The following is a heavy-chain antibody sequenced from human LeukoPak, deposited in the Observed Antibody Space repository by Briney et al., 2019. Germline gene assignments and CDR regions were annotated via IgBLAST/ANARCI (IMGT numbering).Heavy chain of an antibody. CDR1: GFTFSSYW. D-gene: IGHD2-15*01. V-gene: IGHV3-74*01. CDR2: ITTDESST. Sequence: GGSLRLSCAASGFTFSSYWLHWVRQAPGKGLVWVTRITTDESSTNYAASENGRFTISRDNAKSTVYLQMNSLTPEDTAVYYCARDGGTSTPFDYWGQGTLVTVSS. J-gene: IGHJ4*02. CDR3: ARDGGTSTPFDY.